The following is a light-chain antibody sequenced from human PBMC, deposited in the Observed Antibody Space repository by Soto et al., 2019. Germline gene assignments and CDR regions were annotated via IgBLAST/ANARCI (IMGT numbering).Light chain of an antibody. CDR1: QSVSSNY. CDR2: GAS. CDR3: QQYDSSPPMYT. V-gene: IGKV3-20*01. J-gene: IGKJ2*01. Sequence: EIELTQSPGTLSLSPGERATLSCRASQSVSSNYLAWYQQKPGQAPRLLIYGASSRATGIPDRFSGSGSGTDFTLTIRRLEPEDFAVYYCQQYDSSPPMYTFGQGTKLEIK.